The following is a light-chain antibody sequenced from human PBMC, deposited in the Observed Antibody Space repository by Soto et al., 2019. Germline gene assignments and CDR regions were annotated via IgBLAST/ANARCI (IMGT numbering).Light chain of an antibody. Sequence: DVQMTQAPTSLYRWMRYRVTITWRARQSISSYLNGYQQKPGKAPKLLIYDASGLESGVPSRFSGSGSGTEFTLTISSLQPDDFATYYCQHYTSYSQPFGQGTKVDVK. CDR2: DAS. CDR1: QSISSY. J-gene: IGKJ1*01. V-gene: IGKV1-5*01. CDR3: QHYTSYSQP.